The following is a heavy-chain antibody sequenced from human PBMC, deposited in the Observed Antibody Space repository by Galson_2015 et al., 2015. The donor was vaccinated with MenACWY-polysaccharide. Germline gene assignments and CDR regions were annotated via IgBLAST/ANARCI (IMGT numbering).Heavy chain of an antibody. D-gene: IGHD6-19*01. CDR1: GYTFPSNA. CDR2: MSPTSGNT. V-gene: IGHV1-8*01. CDR3: ARGGRGAWYEGDY. J-gene: IGHJ4*02. Sequence: VKVSCQASGYTFPSNAINWVRQAPGRGLEWMGWMSPTSGNTGYAQKFKGRVTMTWSTSISTAYMELSSLRSEDTATYYCARGGRGAWYEGDYWGQGTLVTVSS.